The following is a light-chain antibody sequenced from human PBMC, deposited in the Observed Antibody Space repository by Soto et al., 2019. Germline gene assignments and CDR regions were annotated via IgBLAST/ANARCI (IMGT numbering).Light chain of an antibody. J-gene: IGLJ1*01. CDR1: SSDVGGYNY. CDR3: SSYTSSSTLMG. Sequence: QSALTQPASVSGSPGQSITISCTGTSSDVGGYNYVSWYQQHPGKAPKLMIYDVSNRPSGVSNRFSGSKSGNTASLTISRLQAEDEADYYSSSYTSSSTLMGVGTGTKVTVL. CDR2: DVS. V-gene: IGLV2-14*01.